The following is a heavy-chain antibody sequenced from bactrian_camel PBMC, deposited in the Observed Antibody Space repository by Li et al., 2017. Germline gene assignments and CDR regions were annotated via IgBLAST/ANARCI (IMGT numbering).Heavy chain of an antibody. CDR2: ITWSADST. D-gene: IGHD3*01. J-gene: IGHJ4*01. CDR3: RDSDMGTFRV. CDR1: GFTFGSYC. V-gene: IGHV3S59*01. Sequence: DVQLVESGGDSVQAGGSLRLSCTASGFTFGSYCMGWFRQAPGKGLEWVAAITWSADSTTYADSVEGQFTVSRDNAKNMLYLQMSSLKSEDTAMYYCRDSDMGTFRVWGQGTQVTVS.